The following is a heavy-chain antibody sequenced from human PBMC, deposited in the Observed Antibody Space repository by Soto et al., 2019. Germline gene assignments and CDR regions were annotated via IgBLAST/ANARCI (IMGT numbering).Heavy chain of an antibody. CDR2: TGASGRTT. V-gene: IGHV3-23*01. D-gene: IGHD1-20*01. CDR1: GFSFSGYA. Sequence: GGSLRLSCAASGFSFSGYAMTWVRQAPGKGLEWVSTTGASGRTTYYADSAKGRFTVSRDNSKNTLDLQMSSLRADDTAVYYCATVHNTSRSFDYWGQGTLVTVSS. CDR3: ATVHNTSRSFDY. J-gene: IGHJ4*02.